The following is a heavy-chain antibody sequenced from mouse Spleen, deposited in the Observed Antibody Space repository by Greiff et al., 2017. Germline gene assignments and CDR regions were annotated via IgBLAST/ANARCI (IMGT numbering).Heavy chain of an antibody. D-gene: IGHD2-1*01. CDR2: INPSTGGT. V-gene: IGHV1-42*01. CDR3: ARSRIYYGNYPYAMDY. CDR1: GYSFTGYY. Sequence: EVQVVESGPELVKPGASVKISCKASGYSFTGYYMNWVKQSPEKSLEWIGEINPSTGGTTYNQKFKAKATLTVDKSSSTAYMQLKSLTSEDSAVYYCARSRIYYGNYPYAMDYWGQGTSVTVSS. J-gene: IGHJ4*01.